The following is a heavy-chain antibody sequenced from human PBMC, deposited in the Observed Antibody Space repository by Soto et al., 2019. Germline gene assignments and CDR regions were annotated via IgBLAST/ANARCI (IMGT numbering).Heavy chain of an antibody. CDR1: GASISSGGYY. CDR3: ARARETTWDYFDY. J-gene: IGHJ4*02. V-gene: IGHV4-31*11. CDR2: IYYSWST. Sequence: TLALAGGVSGASISSGGYYGSWIRQHPGEGLEWIGYIYYSWSTYYNPSLKSRVAISVDTSENQFSLKLTSVTAADTAVYYCARARETTWDYFDYWGQGTLVTVSS. D-gene: IGHD1-1*01.